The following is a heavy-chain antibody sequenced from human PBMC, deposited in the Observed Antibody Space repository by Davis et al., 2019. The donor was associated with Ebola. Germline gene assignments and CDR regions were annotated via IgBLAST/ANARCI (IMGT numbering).Heavy chain of an antibody. V-gene: IGHV4-31*02. J-gene: IGHJ4*02. CDR2: IYFSGST. CDR3: ARGLYPWELDY. Sequence: TWIRQHPGKGLEWIGYIYFSGSTYYNPSLKSRVTISVDTSKNQFSLRLRSVTAADTAVYYCARGLYPWELDYWGQGTLVTVSS. D-gene: IGHD1-1*01.